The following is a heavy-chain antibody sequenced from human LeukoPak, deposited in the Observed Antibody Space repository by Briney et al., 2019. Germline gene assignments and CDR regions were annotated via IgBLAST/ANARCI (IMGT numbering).Heavy chain of an antibody. CDR2: ISWNSGSI. D-gene: IGHD3-10*01. Sequence: LTGGSLRLSCAASGFTFDDYAMHWVRQAPGKGLEWVSGISWNSGSIGYADSVKGRFTISRDNAKNSLYLQMNSLRAEDTALYYCAKGGLYGSGSYWNWFDPWGQGTLVTVSS. CDR1: GFTFDDYA. J-gene: IGHJ5*02. V-gene: IGHV3-9*01. CDR3: AKGGLYGSGSYWNWFDP.